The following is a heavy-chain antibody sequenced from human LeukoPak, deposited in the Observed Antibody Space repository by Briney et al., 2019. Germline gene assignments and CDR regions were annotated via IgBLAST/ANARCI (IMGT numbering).Heavy chain of an antibody. CDR1: GGSFSGYY. Sequence: KPSETLSLTCAVYGGSFSGYYWSWIRQPPGKGLEWIGEINHSGSTNYNPSLTSRVTISVDKSKNQFSLKLSSVTAADTAVYYCARGSDILTGYYIDYWGQGALVTVSS. V-gene: IGHV4-34*01. CDR3: ARGSDILTGYYIDY. CDR2: INHSGST. J-gene: IGHJ4*02. D-gene: IGHD3-9*01.